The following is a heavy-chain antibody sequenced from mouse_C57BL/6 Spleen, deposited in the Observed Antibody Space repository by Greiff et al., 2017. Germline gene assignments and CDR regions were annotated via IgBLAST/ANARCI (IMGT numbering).Heavy chain of an antibody. CDR1: GYTFTSYW. V-gene: IGHV1-74*01. CDR3: AIYYYGSSYVDY. CDR2: IHPSDSDT. J-gene: IGHJ2*01. D-gene: IGHD1-1*01. Sequence: QVQLQQPGAELVKPGASVKVSCKASGYTFTSYWMNWVKQRPGQGLEWIGRIHPSDSDTNYNQKFKGKATLTVDKSSNTAYMQLSSLTSEDAAVYFWAIYYYGSSYVDYWGQGTTLTGSS.